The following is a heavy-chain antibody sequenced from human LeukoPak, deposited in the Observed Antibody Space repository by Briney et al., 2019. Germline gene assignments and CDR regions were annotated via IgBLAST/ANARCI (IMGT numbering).Heavy chain of an antibody. CDR2: ISYSGST. Sequence: PSETLSLTCTVSGGSISSYYWSWIRQPPGKGLEWIGCISYSGSTKYNPSLKSRVTISVETSKKQFSLKLRSVTAADTAVYFCARRPVTTFSDYMDVWGKGTTVTVSS. J-gene: IGHJ6*03. V-gene: IGHV4-59*01. CDR1: GGSISSYY. D-gene: IGHD4-17*01. CDR3: ARRPVTTFSDYMDV.